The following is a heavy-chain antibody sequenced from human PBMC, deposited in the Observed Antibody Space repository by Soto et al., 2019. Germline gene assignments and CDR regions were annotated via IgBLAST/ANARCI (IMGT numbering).Heavy chain of an antibody. CDR1: GGSISSGPYS. Sequence: SETLSLTCTVSGGSISSGPYSWGWIRQPPGEGLEWIGTFHYNENTYYNPSLGSRVTISVDTSKNQFSLKLSSVTAADTAVYYCATFYYDILTGYYPYGMDVWGQGTTVTVSS. CDR3: ATFYYDILTGYYPYGMDV. CDR2: FHYNENT. J-gene: IGHJ6*02. V-gene: IGHV4-39*01. D-gene: IGHD3-9*01.